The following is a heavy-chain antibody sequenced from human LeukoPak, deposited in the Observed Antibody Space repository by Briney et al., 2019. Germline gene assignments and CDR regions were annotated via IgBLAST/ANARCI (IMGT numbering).Heavy chain of an antibody. V-gene: IGHV4-59*12. CDR2: IYYSGST. CDR3: AREDYGDQLYGMDV. D-gene: IGHD4-17*01. CDR1: GGSISSYY. Sequence: SETLSLTCTVSGGSISSYYWSWIRQPPGKGLEWIGYIYYSGSTNYNPSLKSRVTISVDTSKNQFSLKLSSVTAADTAVYYCAREDYGDQLYGMDVWGQGTTVTVSS. J-gene: IGHJ6*02.